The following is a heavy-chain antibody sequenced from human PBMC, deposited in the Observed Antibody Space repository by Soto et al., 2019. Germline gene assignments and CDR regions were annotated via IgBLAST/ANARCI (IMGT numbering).Heavy chain of an antibody. Sequence: GGSLRLSCAASGFTFSSYSMNWVRQAPGKGLEWVSYISSSSSTIYYADSVKGRFTISRDNAKNSLYLQMNSLRAEDTAVYYCAREDTTANYYYYMDVWGKGTTVTVSS. CDR1: GFTFSSYS. D-gene: IGHD5-18*01. V-gene: IGHV3-48*01. CDR3: AREDTTANYYYYMDV. J-gene: IGHJ6*03. CDR2: ISSSSSTI.